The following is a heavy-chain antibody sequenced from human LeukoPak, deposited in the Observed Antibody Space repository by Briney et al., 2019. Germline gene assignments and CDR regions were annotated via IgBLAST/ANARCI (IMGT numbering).Heavy chain of an antibody. CDR2: ISTSGGTK. CDR3: AELGITMIGGV. D-gene: IGHD3-10*02. CDR1: GFTFSSFE. Sequence: GGSLRLSCAASGFTFSSFEMNWVRQAPGRGLEWLSHISTSGGTKYYADSVKGRFTISRDNAKNSLYLQMNSLRAEDTAVYYCAELGITMIGGVWGKGTTVTISS. J-gene: IGHJ6*04. V-gene: IGHV3-48*03.